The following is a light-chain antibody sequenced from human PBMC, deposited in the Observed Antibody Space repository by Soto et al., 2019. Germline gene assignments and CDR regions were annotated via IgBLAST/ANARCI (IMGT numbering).Light chain of an antibody. CDR1: SSDVGGYNC. J-gene: IGLJ2*01. V-gene: IGLV2-14*01. CDR2: DVS. Sequence: QSALTQPASVSGSPGQSITISCTGTSSDVGGYNCVSWYQQHPGKAPKLMIYDVSNRPSGVSNRFSGSKSGNTASLTISGLQAEDEADYYCSSYTSSSTRVFGGWTKLTVL. CDR3: SSYTSSSTRV.